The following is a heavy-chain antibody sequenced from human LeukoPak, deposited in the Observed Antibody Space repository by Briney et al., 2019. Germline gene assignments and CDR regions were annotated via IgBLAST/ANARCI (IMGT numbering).Heavy chain of an antibody. CDR3: ARGAAGLGLFDY. J-gene: IGHJ4*02. CDR2: ISSSSSYI. V-gene: IGHV3-21*01. D-gene: IGHD6-13*01. CDR1: RFTFSSYS. Sequence: GGSLRLSCAASRFTFSSYSMNWVRQAPGKGLEWVSSISSSSSYIYYADSVKGRFTISRDNAKNSLYLQMNSLRAEDTAVYYCARGAAGLGLFDYWGQGTLVTVSS.